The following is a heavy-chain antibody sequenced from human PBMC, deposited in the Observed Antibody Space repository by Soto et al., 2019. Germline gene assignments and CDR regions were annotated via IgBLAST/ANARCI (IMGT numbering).Heavy chain of an antibody. CDR1: GFTFSYYW. J-gene: IGHJ3*01. Sequence: EVQLVESGGGLVRPGGSLRLSCAASGFTFSYYWMHWVRQAPGKGLVWVSRIHSDGSSTTYADFVKGRFIISRDNARNTLDLQMNSVRVEDTAVYYCARGDRGAFDLWGQGTVVTVPS. V-gene: IGHV3-74*01. D-gene: IGHD1-26*01. CDR2: IHSDGSST. CDR3: ARGDRGAFDL.